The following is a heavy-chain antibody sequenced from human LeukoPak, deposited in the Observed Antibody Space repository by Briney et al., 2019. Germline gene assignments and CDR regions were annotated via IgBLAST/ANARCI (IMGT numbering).Heavy chain of an antibody. CDR1: GFTFSSYW. CDR3: ARVMAAAEDFDY. CDR2: INSDGSST. J-gene: IGHJ4*02. V-gene: IGHV3-74*01. D-gene: IGHD6-13*01. Sequence: GGSLRLSCAASGFTFSSYWMHWVRQAPGKGLVWVSRINSDGSSTSYADSVKGRFTISRDNAKNTLYLQMNSLRAEDTAMYYCARVMAAAEDFDYWGQGTLVTVSS.